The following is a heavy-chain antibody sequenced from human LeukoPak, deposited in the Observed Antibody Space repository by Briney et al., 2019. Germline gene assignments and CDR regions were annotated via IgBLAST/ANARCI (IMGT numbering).Heavy chain of an antibody. V-gene: IGHV3-21*06. J-gene: IGHJ4*02. CDR3: VRGDGDLFDL. CDR1: GFTFRSYN. D-gene: IGHD4-17*01. Sequence: GGSLRLSCVASGFTFRSYNMNWVRQAPGKGLEWVSFISKNTANSYYGDAVRGRFTISRDNANNSIHLEMSSLRVEDSAVYYCVRGDGDLFDLWGQGTLVSASS. CDR2: ISKNTANS.